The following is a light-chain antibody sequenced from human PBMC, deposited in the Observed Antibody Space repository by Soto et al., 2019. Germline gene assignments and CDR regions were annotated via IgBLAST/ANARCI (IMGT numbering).Light chain of an antibody. CDR3: ASWDDRLGAVI. CDR1: SSNIGGTNY. Sequence: QSVLTQPPSASGTPGQKVSISCSGSSSNIGGTNYAYWYQQLPGAAPKLLMHSNNLRPSGVPERISGSKFGTAASLAISGLRSEDEAVDYCASWDDRLGAVIFGGGTKLTVL. CDR2: SNN. J-gene: IGLJ2*01. V-gene: IGLV1-47*02.